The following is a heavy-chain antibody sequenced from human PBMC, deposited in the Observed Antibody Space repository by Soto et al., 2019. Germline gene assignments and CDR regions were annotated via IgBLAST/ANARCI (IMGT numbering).Heavy chain of an antibody. V-gene: IGHV4-4*02. Sequence: SETLSLTCAVSGGSISSSNWWSWVRQPPGKGLEWIGEIYHSGSTNYNPSLKSRVTISVDKSKNQFSLKLSSVTAADTAVYYCARDLKYYGSGSYYGYWGQGTLVTVSS. CDR1: GGSISSSNW. CDR3: ARDLKYYGSGSYYGY. D-gene: IGHD3-10*01. J-gene: IGHJ4*02. CDR2: IYHSGST.